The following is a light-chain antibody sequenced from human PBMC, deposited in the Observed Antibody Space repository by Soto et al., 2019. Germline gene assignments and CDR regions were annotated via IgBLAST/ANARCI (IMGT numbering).Light chain of an antibody. J-gene: IGLJ2*01. CDR3: CSYAGSYTPHVV. CDR1: SSDVGGYNY. CDR2: DVS. V-gene: IGLV2-11*01. Sequence: QSVLTQPASVSGSPGQSITISCTGTSSDVGGYNYVSWYQHHPGKVPKLMIYDVSKRPSGVPDRFSGSKSGNTASLTISGLQAEDEADYYCCSYAGSYTPHVVFGGGTKLTVL.